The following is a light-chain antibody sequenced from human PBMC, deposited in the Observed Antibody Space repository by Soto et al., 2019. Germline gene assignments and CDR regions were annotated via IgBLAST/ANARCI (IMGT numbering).Light chain of an antibody. CDR1: QSISVH. Sequence: DIQMTQSPSSLSASVGDTVTITCRASQSISVHLNWYQQKGGKVPKLLIYAASNLYSWVPSSFSGSGSETDFALTISSLQPDDFAPYYCQQSYITPYTFGQGTRLEIK. CDR3: QQSYITPYT. CDR2: AAS. V-gene: IGKV1-39*01. J-gene: IGKJ2*01.